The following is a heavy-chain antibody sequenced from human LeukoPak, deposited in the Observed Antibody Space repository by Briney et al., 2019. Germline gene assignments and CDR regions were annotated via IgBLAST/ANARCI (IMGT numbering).Heavy chain of an antibody. CDR2: INPNSGGT. CDR3: ARVPYSSGWYKLGY. D-gene: IGHD6-19*01. V-gene: IGHV1-2*02. J-gene: IGHJ4*02. Sequence: ASVKVSCKASGGTFSSYAISWVRQAPGQGLEWMGWINPNSGGTNYAQKFQGRVTMTRDTSISTAYMELSRLRSDDTAVYYCARVPYSSGWYKLGYWGQGTLVTVSS. CDR1: GGTFSSYA.